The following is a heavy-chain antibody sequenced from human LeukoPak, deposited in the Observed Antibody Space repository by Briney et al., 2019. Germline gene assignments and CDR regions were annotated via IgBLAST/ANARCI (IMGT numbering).Heavy chain of an antibody. D-gene: IGHD3-10*01. V-gene: IGHV4-38-2*02. CDR1: GYSISSGYY. J-gene: IGHJ6*03. Sequence: PSETLSLTCTVSGYSISSGYYWGWIRQPPGKGLEWIGSIYHSGSTYYNPSLKSRVTISVDTSKNQFSLKLSSVTAADTAVYYCARENLGFGELIYCYYYMDVWGKGTTVTVSS. CDR3: ARENLGFGELIYCYYYMDV. CDR2: IYHSGST.